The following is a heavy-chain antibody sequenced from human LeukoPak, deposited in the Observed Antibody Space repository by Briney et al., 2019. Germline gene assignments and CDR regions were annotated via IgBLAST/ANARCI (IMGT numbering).Heavy chain of an antibody. Sequence: TGGSLRLSCAASGFTFSSYGMHWVRQAPGKGLEWVAVISYDGSNKYYADSVKGRFTISRDNSKNTLYLQMNSLRAEDTAVYYCAKDTYGPRGYSYGYPLDYWGQGTLVTVSS. D-gene: IGHD5-18*01. J-gene: IGHJ4*02. V-gene: IGHV3-30*18. CDR3: AKDTYGPRGYSYGYPLDY. CDR1: GFTFSSYG. CDR2: ISYDGSNK.